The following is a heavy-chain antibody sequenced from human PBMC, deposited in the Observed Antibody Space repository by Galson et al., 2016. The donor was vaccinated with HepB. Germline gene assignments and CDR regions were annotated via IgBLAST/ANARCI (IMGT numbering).Heavy chain of an antibody. CDR3: ARSLGSTTNYGMDV. CDR1: GFTVRGNY. Sequence: SLRLSCPASGFTVRGNYMHWVRQAPGKGVEWVSVIHSGGTTSYADSVMGRFSISRDNSKNTLALQMPGLRAEDPAVYYCARSLGSTTNYGMDVWGQGTTVTVS. D-gene: IGHD1-26*01. V-gene: IGHV3-53*01. CDR2: IHSGGTT. J-gene: IGHJ6*02.